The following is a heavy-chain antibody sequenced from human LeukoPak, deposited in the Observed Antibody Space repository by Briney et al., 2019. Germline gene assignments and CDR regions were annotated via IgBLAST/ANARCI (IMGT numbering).Heavy chain of an antibody. V-gene: IGHV1-69*05. D-gene: IGHD1-26*01. CDR2: IIPIFGTA. CDR1: GGTFSSYA. CDR3: ARGRRRSSPLYYYYYYYMDV. Sequence: TVKVSCKASGGTFSSYAISWVRQAPGQGLEWMGGIIPIFGTANYAQKFQGRVTITTDESTSTAYMELSSLRSEDTAVYYCARGRRRSSPLYYYYYYYMDVWGKGTTVTVSS. J-gene: IGHJ6*03.